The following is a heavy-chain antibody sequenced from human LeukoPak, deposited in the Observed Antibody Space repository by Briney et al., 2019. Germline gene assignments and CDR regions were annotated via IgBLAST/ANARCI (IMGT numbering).Heavy chain of an antibody. CDR2: ISSSSSYI. D-gene: IGHD1-26*01. CDR3: ARDMAVGATPPFFDY. J-gene: IGHJ4*02. V-gene: IGHV3-21*01. CDR1: GFTFSSYS. Sequence: GGSPRLSCAASGFTFSSYSMNWVRQAPGKGLEWVSSISSSSSYIYYADSVKGRFTISRDNAKNSLYLQMNSLRAEDTAVYYCARDMAVGATPPFFDYWGQGTLVTVSS.